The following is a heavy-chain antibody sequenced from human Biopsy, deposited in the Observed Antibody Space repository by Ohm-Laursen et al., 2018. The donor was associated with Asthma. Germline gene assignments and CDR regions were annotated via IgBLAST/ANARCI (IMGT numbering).Heavy chain of an antibody. D-gene: IGHD2-2*01. Sequence: GASVKVSCKSLGGTFNTYVIGWVRQAPGQGLEWMGGINSVFGTTTYPQKFQDRVTITADDSASTVYMELSSLRSEDTAAYYCARKAGSCISRTCYSLDFWGQGTLVTVSS. J-gene: IGHJ4*02. CDR1: GGTFNTYV. V-gene: IGHV1-69*13. CDR3: ARKAGSCISRTCYSLDF. CDR2: INSVFGTT.